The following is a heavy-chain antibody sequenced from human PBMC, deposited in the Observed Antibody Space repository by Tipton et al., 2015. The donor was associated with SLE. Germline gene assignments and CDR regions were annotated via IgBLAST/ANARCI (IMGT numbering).Heavy chain of an antibody. CDR1: GDSVSSGATY. D-gene: IGHD2-2*01. V-gene: IGHV4-61*10. J-gene: IGHJ6*03. CDR3: AREGEIVVPLRAYYYLDV. CDR2: VYDSGST. Sequence: TLSLTCTVSGDSVSSGATYRTWVRQPAGKGLEWIGCVYDSGSTNYNPSLKSRVTVSIDTSKNQFSLTLSSVTAADTGVYYCAREGEIVVPLRAYYYLDVWGKGTTVTVSS.